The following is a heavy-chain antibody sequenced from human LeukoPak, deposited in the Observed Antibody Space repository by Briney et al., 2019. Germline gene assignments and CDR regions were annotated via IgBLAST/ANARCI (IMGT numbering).Heavy chain of an antibody. D-gene: IGHD3-10*01. CDR3: ARETGEAFDI. Sequence: GGSLRLSCAASGFIFSSHSMNWVRQAPGEGPEWVSAIGGSSTSIYYADLVKGRFTVSRDNAKNSLFLQMDSLRAEDTAIYYCARETGEAFDIWGQGTMVTVSS. J-gene: IGHJ3*02. CDR2: IGGSSTSI. V-gene: IGHV3-21*01. CDR1: GFIFSSHS.